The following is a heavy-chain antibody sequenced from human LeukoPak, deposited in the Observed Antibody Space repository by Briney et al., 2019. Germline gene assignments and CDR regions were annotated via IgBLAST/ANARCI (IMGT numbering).Heavy chain of an antibody. J-gene: IGHJ6*03. V-gene: IGHV3-21*01. CDR1: GFTFSSHT. CDR2: ISSSSSYI. D-gene: IGHD2-2*01. CDR3: ARAVPAARRYMDV. Sequence: PGGSLRLSCAASGFTFSSHTMNWVRQAPGKGLEWVSSISSSSSYIYYADSVKGRFTISRDNAKNSLYLQMNSLRAEDTAVYYCARAVPAARRYMDVWGKGTMVTVSS.